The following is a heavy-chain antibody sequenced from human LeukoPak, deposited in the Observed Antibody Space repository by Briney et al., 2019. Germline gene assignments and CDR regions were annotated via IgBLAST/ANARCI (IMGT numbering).Heavy chain of an antibody. Sequence: GRSLRLSCAASGFTVDDYAMHWVRQAPGKGLEWVSGISWNSGSIGYADSVKGRFTISRDNAKNSLYLQMNSLRAEDTALYYCAKGKGYSSSWYYFDYWGQGTLVTVSS. CDR2: ISWNSGSI. CDR3: AKGKGYSSSWYYFDY. J-gene: IGHJ4*02. CDR1: GFTVDDYA. D-gene: IGHD6-13*01. V-gene: IGHV3-9*01.